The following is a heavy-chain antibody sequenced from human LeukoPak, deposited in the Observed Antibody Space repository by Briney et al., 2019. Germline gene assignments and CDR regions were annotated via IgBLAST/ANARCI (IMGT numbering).Heavy chain of an antibody. CDR3: ARGGIVDGWFDP. J-gene: IGHJ5*02. D-gene: IGHD2-15*01. CDR1: GYTFTSYG. CDR2: ISAYNGNT. V-gene: IGHV1-18*01. Sequence: ASVKVSYKASGYTFTSYGISWVRQAPGQGLEWMGCISAYNGNTNYAQHLQGRVTVTADTSTSTAYLELRSLRSDDTAVYYCARGGIVDGWFDPWGQGTLVTVSS.